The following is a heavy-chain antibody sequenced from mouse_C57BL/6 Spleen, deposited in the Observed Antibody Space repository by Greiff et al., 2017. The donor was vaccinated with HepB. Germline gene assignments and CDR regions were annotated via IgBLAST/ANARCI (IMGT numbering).Heavy chain of an antibody. D-gene: IGHD1-1*01. J-gene: IGHJ4*01. CDR2: IDPSDSYT. CDR1: GYTFTSYW. V-gene: IGHV1-69*01. CDR3: ARVLHYYGSHYYAMDY. Sequence: QVHVKQPGAELVMPGASVKLSCKASGYTFTSYWMHWVKQRPGQGLEWIGEIDPSDSYTNYNQKFKGKSTLTVDKSSSTAYMQLSSLTSEDSAVYYCARVLHYYGSHYYAMDYWGQGTSVTVSS.